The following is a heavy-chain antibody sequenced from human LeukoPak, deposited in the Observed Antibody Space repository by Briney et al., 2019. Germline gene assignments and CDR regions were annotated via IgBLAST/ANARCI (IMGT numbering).Heavy chain of an antibody. V-gene: IGHV4-59*12. CDR2: IYYSGST. J-gene: IGHJ3*02. CDR3: ARNPGWESGSYYVAGAFDI. CDR1: GGSISSYY. D-gene: IGHD1-26*01. Sequence: SETLSLTCTVSGGSISSYYWSWIRRPPGKGLEWIGYIYYSGSTNYNPSLKSRVTMSVDTSKNQFSLKLSSVTAADTAVYYCARNPGWESGSYYVAGAFDIWGQGTMVTVSS.